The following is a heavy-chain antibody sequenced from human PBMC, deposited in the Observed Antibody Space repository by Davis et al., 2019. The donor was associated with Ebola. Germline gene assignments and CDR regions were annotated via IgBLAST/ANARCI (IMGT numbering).Heavy chain of an antibody. D-gene: IGHD4-17*01. J-gene: IGHJ6*02. V-gene: IGHV3-33*01. CDR2: IWYDGSNK. CDR3: ARDIMTTVIDFNYGMDV. Sequence: SCKASGYTFTSYYMHWVRQAPGKGLEWVAVIWYDGSNKYYADSVKGRFSISRDNSKNTLYLQMNSLRAEDTAVYYCARDIMTTVIDFNYGMDVWGQGTTVTVSS. CDR1: GYTFTSYY.